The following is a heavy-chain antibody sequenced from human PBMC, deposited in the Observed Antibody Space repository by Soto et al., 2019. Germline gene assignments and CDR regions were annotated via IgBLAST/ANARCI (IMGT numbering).Heavy chain of an antibody. CDR3: ARGGRSSSWYGRDDY. CDR1: GYTFPSYG. CDR2: ISAYNGNT. J-gene: IGHJ4*02. V-gene: IGHV1-18*01. D-gene: IGHD6-13*01. Sequence: QGQLVQSEAEVKKPGASVKVSCKASGYTFPSYGISWVRQAPGQGLEWMGWISAYNGNTNYAQKLQGRVTMTTDTSTSTDYMELRSLRADDTAVYYCARGGRSSSWYGRDDYWGQVTLVTVSS.